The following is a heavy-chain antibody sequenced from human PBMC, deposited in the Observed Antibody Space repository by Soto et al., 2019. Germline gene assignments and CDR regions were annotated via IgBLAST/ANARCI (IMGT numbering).Heavy chain of an antibody. D-gene: IGHD2-2*02. V-gene: IGHV4-34*01. CDR3: ARGGVYAYPRPFDI. Sequence: PSETLRLTCAVYGEAFRGYYWSWIRQPPGKGLEWMGEINHSGSTNYNPSLKSRVTISVDTSKNQFSLKLSSVTAADTAVYYCARGGVYAYPRPFDIWGQGTMVTVSS. J-gene: IGHJ3*02. CDR1: GEAFRGYY. CDR2: INHSGST.